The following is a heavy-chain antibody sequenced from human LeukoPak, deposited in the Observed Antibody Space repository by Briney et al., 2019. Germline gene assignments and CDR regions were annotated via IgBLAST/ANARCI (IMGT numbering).Heavy chain of an antibody. CDR2: ICWNSGGI. J-gene: IGHJ5*02. Sequence: PGRSLSLSCAASGFTFDDHAMHWVRHAPEKGLEGVSVICWNSGGIDYADSVKGRFTISRDNAKNSLCLQMNSLRAEDTALYYCASEVYAYNWFDPWGQGTLVTVSS. CDR3: ASEVYAYNWFDP. CDR1: GFTFDDHA. D-gene: IGHD2-8*01. V-gene: IGHV3-9*01.